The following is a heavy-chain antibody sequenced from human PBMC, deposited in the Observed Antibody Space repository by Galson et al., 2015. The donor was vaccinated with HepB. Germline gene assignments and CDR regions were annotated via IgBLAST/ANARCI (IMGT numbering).Heavy chain of an antibody. CDR1: GFTFSSYA. J-gene: IGHJ4*02. V-gene: IGHV3-23*01. Sequence: SLRLSCAASGFTFSSYAMSWVRQAPGKGLEWVSAISGSGGSTYYADSVKGRFTISRDNSKNTLYLRMNSLRAEDTAVYYCAKDRGSGYCSSTSCYHSPWYFDYWGQGTLVTVSS. CDR3: AKDRGSGYCSSTSCYHSPWYFDY. D-gene: IGHD2-2*01. CDR2: ISGSGGST.